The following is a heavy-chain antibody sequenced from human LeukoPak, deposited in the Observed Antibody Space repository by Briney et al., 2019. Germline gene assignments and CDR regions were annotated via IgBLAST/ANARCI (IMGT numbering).Heavy chain of an antibody. CDR3: ARECWVVGELRDMR. J-gene: IGHJ4*02. V-gene: IGHV4-59*01. CDR1: GGSIGTYF. D-gene: IGHD3-10*01. Sequence: SETLSLTCTVSGGSIGTYFWSWTRQPPGKGLEWVGYIYYTGSTSYNPSLKSRVTISVDTSRNQISLMLNSVTAADTAVYYCARECWVVGELRDMRWGQGTLVTVSS. CDR2: IYYTGST.